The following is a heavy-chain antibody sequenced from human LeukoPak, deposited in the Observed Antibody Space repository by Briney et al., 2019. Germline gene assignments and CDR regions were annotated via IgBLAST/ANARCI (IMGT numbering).Heavy chain of an antibody. J-gene: IGHJ4*02. CDR2: IYNSGST. V-gene: IGHV4-39*07. CDR3: ARRDMVLWFGEFKGDDY. CDR1: GGSISSSSYY. D-gene: IGHD3-10*01. Sequence: SETLSLTCTVSGGSISSSSYYWGWIRQPPGKGLEWIGTIYNSGSTYYNPSLKSRVTISVDTSKNQFSLKLSSVTAADTAVYYCARRDMVLWFGEFKGDDYWGQGTLVTVSS.